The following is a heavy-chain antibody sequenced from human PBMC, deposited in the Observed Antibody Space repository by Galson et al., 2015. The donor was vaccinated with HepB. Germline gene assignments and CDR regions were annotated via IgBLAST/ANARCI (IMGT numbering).Heavy chain of an antibody. Sequence: SLRLSCAASGFTFSRYWMSWVRQAPGKGLEWVSAISGSGDSTYYADSVKGRFTVSRDNSKNTLSLQMNSLRAEDTAVYYCAKGDGSSWYEAYYFDYWGQGTLVTVSS. V-gene: IGHV3-23*01. CDR3: AKGDGSSWYEAYYFDY. CDR2: ISGSGDST. D-gene: IGHD6-13*01. J-gene: IGHJ4*02. CDR1: GFTFSRYW.